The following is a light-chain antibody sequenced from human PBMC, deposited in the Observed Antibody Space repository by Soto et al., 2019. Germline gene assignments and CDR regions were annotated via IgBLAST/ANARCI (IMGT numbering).Light chain of an antibody. CDR1: SSDIGGYNF. CDR3: SSFTTSSTLVV. J-gene: IGLJ2*01. Sequence: QSALTQPASVSGSPGQSITISCTGTSSDIGGYNFVSWYQHHPGKAPKLMIYEVNNRPSGVSSRFSGSKSGNTASLTISGLQTEDEADYYCSSFTTSSTLVVFGGGTQLPVL. V-gene: IGLV2-14*01. CDR2: EVN.